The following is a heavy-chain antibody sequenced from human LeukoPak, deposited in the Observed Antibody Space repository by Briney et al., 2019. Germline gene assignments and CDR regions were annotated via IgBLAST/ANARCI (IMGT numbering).Heavy chain of an antibody. D-gene: IGHD6-19*01. V-gene: IGHV3-21*01. CDR3: ARDSLDGYSSGWTLDY. Sequence: PGGSLRLSCAASGFTFSSHSMTWVRQAPGKGLEWVSSISSSSNYIYYADSVKGRFTISRDNAKNSLYLQANSLRAGDTAVYYCARDSLDGYSSGWTLDYWGQGTLVTVSS. CDR1: GFTFSSHS. J-gene: IGHJ4*02. CDR2: ISSSSNYI.